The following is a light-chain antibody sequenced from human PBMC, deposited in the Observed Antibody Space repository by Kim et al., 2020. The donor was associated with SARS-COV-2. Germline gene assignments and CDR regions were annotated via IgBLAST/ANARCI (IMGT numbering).Light chain of an antibody. CDR2: GAS. Sequence: EIVMTQSPATLSVSPGERATLSCRASQSVSSNLAWYQQKPGQAPRLLIYGASTRASGIPARFSGSGSETEFTLTISSLQSEDFVVYYCQQYNNWPRTFGQGTKVDIK. V-gene: IGKV3-15*01. J-gene: IGKJ1*01. CDR1: QSVSSN. CDR3: QQYNNWPRT.